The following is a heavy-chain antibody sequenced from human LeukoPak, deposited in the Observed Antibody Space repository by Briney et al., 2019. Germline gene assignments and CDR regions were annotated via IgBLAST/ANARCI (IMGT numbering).Heavy chain of an antibody. CDR1: GFTFSSYS. J-gene: IGHJ5*02. CDR2: ISSSSSYI. D-gene: IGHD6-13*01. CDR3: ARDRLAAVNWFDP. V-gene: IGHV3-21*01. Sequence: GGSLRLSCAASGFTFSSYSMNWVRQAPGKGLEWVPSISSSSSYIYYADSVKGRFTISRDNAKNSLYLQMNSLRAEDTAVYYCARDRLAAVNWFDPWGQGTLVTVSS.